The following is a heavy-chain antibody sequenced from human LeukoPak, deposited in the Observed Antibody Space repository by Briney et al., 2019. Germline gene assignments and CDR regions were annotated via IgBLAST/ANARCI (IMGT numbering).Heavy chain of an antibody. CDR2: INHSGST. J-gene: IGHJ6*04. V-gene: IGHV4-34*01. CDR3: ARGRYYYGMDV. CDR1: GWSFSGYS. Sequence: SETLSLTCAVYGWSFSGYSWSWIRQPPGKGLEWIGEINHSGSTNYNPSLKSRATISVDTSKNQFSLKLSSVTAADTAVYYCARGRYYYGMDVWGKGTTVTVSS.